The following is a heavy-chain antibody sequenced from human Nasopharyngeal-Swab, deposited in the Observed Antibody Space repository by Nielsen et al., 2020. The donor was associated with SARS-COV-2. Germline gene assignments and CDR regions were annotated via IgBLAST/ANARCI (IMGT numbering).Heavy chain of an antibody. V-gene: IGHV3-11*04. CDR2: ISSSGGTI. CDR3: AREVDSYDSSGYWSF. Sequence: GGSLRLSCAASGFSFSDYYMSWVCQAPGKGLEWISYISSSGGTIYSADSVKGRFTISRDNAKNSLYLQMNSLRAEDSAVYYCAREVDSYDSSGYWSFWGQGTLVTVSS. D-gene: IGHD3-22*01. J-gene: IGHJ4*02. CDR1: GFSFSDYY.